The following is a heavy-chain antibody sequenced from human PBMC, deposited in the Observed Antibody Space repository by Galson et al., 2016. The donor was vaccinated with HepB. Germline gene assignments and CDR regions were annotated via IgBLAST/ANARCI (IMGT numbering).Heavy chain of an antibody. J-gene: IGHJ4*02. D-gene: IGHD6-19*01. CDR3: AIEYSSGWDLDH. CDR2: SDPEDGET. Sequence: SVKVSCKVSGYTLSELSMHWVRQAPGKGLEWMGRSDPEDGETIYAQNLQGRVTMTEDTSTDSAYMELSSLRSEDTAMYYCAIEYSSGWDLDHWGQGTLVTVSS. V-gene: IGHV1-24*01. CDR1: GYTLSELS.